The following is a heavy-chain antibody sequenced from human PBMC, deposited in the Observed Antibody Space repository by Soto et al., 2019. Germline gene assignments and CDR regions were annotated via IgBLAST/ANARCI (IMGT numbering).Heavy chain of an antibody. J-gene: IGHJ5*02. CDR3: ARLRIATNNYKWFDP. CDR2: IYVTGAV. D-gene: IGHD2-21*01. CDR1: GAALHSGNYY. V-gene: IGHV4-31*03. Sequence: PSETLSLTCSVSGAALHSGNYYWSWIRQVPGKGLEWIGHIYVTGAVDYNPSLRDRITISQDTSERQFSLNLRLVTAADTAVYYCARLRIATNNYKWFDPWGQGTLATVSS.